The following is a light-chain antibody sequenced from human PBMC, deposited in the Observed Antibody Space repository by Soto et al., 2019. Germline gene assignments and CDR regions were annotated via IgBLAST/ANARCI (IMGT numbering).Light chain of an antibody. CDR3: QQYGRSSLT. V-gene: IGKV3-20*01. CDR2: GAF. CDR1: QSVSSTY. Sequence: EIVLTQSPGTLSLSPGERATLSCRASQSVSSTYLAWYQQKPGQAPRLLIYGAFSRATGIPDRFGGSGSGTEFTLIISRLEPEDSAVYYWQQYGRSSLTFGGGTKVEIK. J-gene: IGKJ4*01.